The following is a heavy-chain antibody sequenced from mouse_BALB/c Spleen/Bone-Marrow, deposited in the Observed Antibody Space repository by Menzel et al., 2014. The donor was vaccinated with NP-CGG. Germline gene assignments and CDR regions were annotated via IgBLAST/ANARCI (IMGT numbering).Heavy chain of an antibody. J-gene: IGHJ2*01. CDR1: GYSFTSYW. V-gene: IGHV1-74*01. Sequence: QVQLQQSGPQLVRPGASVKISCKASGYSFTSYWMHWMNQRPGQGLEWIGMIDPSDSETRLNQKFKDKATLTVDKSSSTAYMQLSSPTSEDSAVYYCATYKRPYSDYWGQGTTLTVSS. CDR2: IDPSDSET. CDR3: ATYKRPYSDY.